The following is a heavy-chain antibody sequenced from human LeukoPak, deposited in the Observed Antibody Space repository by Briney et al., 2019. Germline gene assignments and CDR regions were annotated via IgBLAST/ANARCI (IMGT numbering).Heavy chain of an antibody. CDR1: GFTFSRYG. Sequence: GGSLRLSCKASGFTFSRYGMNWVRQAPGRGLEWLSYTSGSSGSTIYYAQSVRGRFTISRDDAKNTLYLQMNSLRADDTAVYFCARDKIQWLRYSYFDYWGQGVLVTV. CDR2: TSGSSGSTI. J-gene: IGHJ4*02. D-gene: IGHD5-12*01. CDR3: ARDKIQWLRYSYFDY. V-gene: IGHV3-48*01.